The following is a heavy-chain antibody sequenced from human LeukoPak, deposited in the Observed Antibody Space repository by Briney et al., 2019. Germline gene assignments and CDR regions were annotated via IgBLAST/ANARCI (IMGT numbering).Heavy chain of an antibody. CDR2: IKESEKT. V-gene: IGHV4-34*01. CDR1: GESLSGYY. CDR3: AREGLRNVHNPLGY. D-gene: IGHD5-24*01. Sequence: PSETLSLTCAVYGESLSGYYWSWIRQPPGKGLEWIGEIKESEKTNYNPSLKSRVTISIDTSKNQFSLKLSSVTAADTAVYYCAREGLRNVHNPLGYWGQGTLVTVSS. J-gene: IGHJ4*02.